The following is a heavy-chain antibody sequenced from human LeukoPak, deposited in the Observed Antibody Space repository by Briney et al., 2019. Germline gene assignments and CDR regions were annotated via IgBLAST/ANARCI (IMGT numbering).Heavy chain of an antibody. D-gene: IGHD5-12*01. CDR3: ARGMATIPYAFDI. CDR2: ITGYNGNT. V-gene: IGHV1-18*01. Sequence: ASVKVSCKASGYTFTRHGISWLRQAPGQGLEWMGWITGYNGNTDYSQKFQGRVTMTTDTSTTTAYMDLRSLTSDDTAVYYCARGMATIPYAFDIWGQGTMVTVSS. CDR1: GYTFTRHG. J-gene: IGHJ3*02.